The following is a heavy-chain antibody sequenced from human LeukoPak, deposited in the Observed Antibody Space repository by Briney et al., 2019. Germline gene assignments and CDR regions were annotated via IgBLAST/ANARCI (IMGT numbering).Heavy chain of an antibody. CDR1: GGSISSYY. D-gene: IGHD4-23*01. CDR2: IYYSGST. CDR3: ARVGTTVVDY. Sequence: ASETLSLTCTVSGGSISSYYWSWIRQPPGKGLEWIGYIYYSGSTNYNPSLKSRVTISVDTSKNQFSLRLSSVTAADTAVYYCARVGTTVVDYWGQGTLVTVSS. V-gene: IGHV4-59*01. J-gene: IGHJ4*02.